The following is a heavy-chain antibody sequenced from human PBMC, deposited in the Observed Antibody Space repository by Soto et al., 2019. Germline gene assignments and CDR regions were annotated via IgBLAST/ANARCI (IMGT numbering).Heavy chain of an antibody. CDR2: ISTYNGDT. CDR1: GYTFTRSG. V-gene: IGHV1-18*01. CDR3: AREGVAPYYYYGMDV. Sequence: VKVSCKASGYTFTRSGISWVRQAPGQGLEWMGWISTYNGDTNYAQTFQGRVTMTTDTSTSTVHMEVRSLRSDDTAVYYCAREGVAPYYYYGMDVWGQGTMVTVSS. J-gene: IGHJ6*02. D-gene: IGHD5-12*01.